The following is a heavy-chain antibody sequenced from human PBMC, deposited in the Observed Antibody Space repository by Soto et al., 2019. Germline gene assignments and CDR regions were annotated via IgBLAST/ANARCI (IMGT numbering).Heavy chain of an antibody. Sequence: ASVKVSCKASGYSFTTHGISWERRAPGHGLEWMGWISAYNGDTHYVQRFQGRLTMTTDTSASTAYMELRSLTSDDTAVYYCARDPPFSGILRGTPLMDVWGQGTTVTVSS. D-gene: IGHD4-17*01. J-gene: IGHJ6*02. CDR1: GYSFTTHG. CDR3: ARDPPFSGILRGTPLMDV. V-gene: IGHV1-18*04. CDR2: ISAYNGDT.